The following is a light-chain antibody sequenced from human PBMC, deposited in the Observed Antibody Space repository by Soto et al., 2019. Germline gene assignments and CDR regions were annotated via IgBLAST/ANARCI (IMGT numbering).Light chain of an antibody. V-gene: IGKV3-20*01. Sequence: DIVWTQSPVTLSLCPGEIATLSCMASQSISRTYLAWYQQIPGQAPRLLIYGASSRATGIPDRFSGSGSGTDFTLTISRLQPDDFATYYCQQFNSSPWTFGQGTKVDIK. J-gene: IGKJ1*01. CDR3: QQFNSSPWT. CDR2: GAS. CDR1: QSISRTY.